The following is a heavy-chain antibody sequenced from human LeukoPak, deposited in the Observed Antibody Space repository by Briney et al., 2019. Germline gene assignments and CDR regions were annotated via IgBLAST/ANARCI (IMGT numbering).Heavy chain of an antibody. CDR3: ARVPTVFGVDPEQNHFDQ. D-gene: IGHD3-3*01. J-gene: IGHJ4*02. V-gene: IGHV1-24*01. CDR1: GYTLTELS. Sequence: GASVEVFCKVSGYTLTELSMHWVRQAPGKGLEWMGGFDPEDGETIYAQKFQGRVSMTTDSSTSTAYMELRSLRSHDTAVYYCARVPTVFGVDPEQNHFDQWGQGTLVIVSS. CDR2: FDPEDGET.